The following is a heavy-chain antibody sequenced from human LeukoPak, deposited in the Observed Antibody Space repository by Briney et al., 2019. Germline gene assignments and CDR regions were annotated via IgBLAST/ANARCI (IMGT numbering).Heavy chain of an antibody. CDR2: IYYSGST. CDR3: ARGFSRSRWNAFDI. Sequence: SETLSLTCTVSGGSISSYYWSWIRQPPGKGLEWIGYIYYSGSTNYNPSLKSRVTISVDTSKNRFSLKLSSVTAADTAVYYCARGFSRSRWNAFDIWGQGTMVTVSS. D-gene: IGHD6-19*01. V-gene: IGHV4-59*01. J-gene: IGHJ3*02. CDR1: GGSISSYY.